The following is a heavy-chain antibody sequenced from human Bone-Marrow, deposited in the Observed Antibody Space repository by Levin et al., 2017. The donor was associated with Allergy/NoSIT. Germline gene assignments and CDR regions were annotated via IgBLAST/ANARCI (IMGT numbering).Heavy chain of an antibody. CDR2: IIPIFGTA. J-gene: IGHJ4*02. CDR1: GGTFSSYA. D-gene: IGHD6-19*01. Sequence: KISCKASGGTFSSYAISWVRQAPGQGLEWMGGIIPIFGTANYAQKFQGRVTITADKSTSTAYMELSSLRSEDTAVYYCARDRYSSGWYYFDYWGQGTLVTVSS. CDR3: ARDRYSSGWYYFDY. V-gene: IGHV1-69*06.